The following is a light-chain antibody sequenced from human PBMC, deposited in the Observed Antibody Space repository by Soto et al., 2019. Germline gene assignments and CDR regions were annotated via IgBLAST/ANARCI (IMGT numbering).Light chain of an antibody. J-gene: IGKJ2*01. V-gene: IGKV3-20*01. CDR3: QLYGDSPLYT. CDR1: QSVSSSY. CDR2: GAS. Sequence: EIVLTQSPGTLSLSPGERATLSCRASQSVSSSYLAWYQQTPGQAPRLLIYGASSRATGIPDRFSGSGSGTDFTLTISRLEPEDFAVYYCQLYGDSPLYTFGQGTKLEIK.